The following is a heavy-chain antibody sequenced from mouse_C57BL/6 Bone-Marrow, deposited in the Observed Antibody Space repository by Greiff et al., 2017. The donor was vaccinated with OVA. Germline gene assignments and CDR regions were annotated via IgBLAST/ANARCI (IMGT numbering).Heavy chain of an antibody. CDR1: GYSFTSYY. CDR3: AREPYYSGSSPYGYFDV. V-gene: IGHV1-66*01. Sequence: QVQLKESGPELVKPGASVKISCKASGYSFTSYYIHWVKQRPGQGLGWIGWIYPGSGNTKYNEQFKGKATLTADTSSSTAYMQLSSLTPEDSAVYYCAREPYYSGSSPYGYFDVWGTETTVTVSS. D-gene: IGHD1-1*01. J-gene: IGHJ1*02. CDR2: IYPGSGNT.